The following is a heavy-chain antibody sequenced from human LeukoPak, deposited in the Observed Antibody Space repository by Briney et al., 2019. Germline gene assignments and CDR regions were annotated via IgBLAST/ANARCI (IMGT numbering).Heavy chain of an antibody. D-gene: IGHD2-21*01. CDR2: IKSKTYGATT. Sequence: GGSLRLSCTASGFSFRDYAVNWIRQAPGKGLEWGGFIKSKTYGATTEYAASAQGRFTISRDDSKSIAYLQLDGLNTEDTGVYYCTRDLRWYFDYWGQGTLVTVSS. CDR1: GFSFRDYA. V-gene: IGHV3-49*03. J-gene: IGHJ4*02. CDR3: TRDLRWYFDY.